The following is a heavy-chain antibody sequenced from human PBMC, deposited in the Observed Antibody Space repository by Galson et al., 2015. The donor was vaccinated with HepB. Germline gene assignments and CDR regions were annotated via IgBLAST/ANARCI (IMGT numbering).Heavy chain of an antibody. J-gene: IGHJ4*02. CDR2: ISGSGGST. Sequence: SLRLSCAASGFTFSSYAMSWVRQAPGKGLEWVSAISGSGGSTYYADSVKGRFTISRDNSKNTLYLQMNSLRAEDTAVYYCARRTIFGVVIIAFDYWGQGTLVTVSS. V-gene: IGHV3-23*01. D-gene: IGHD3-3*01. CDR3: ARRTIFGVVIIAFDY. CDR1: GFTFSSYA.